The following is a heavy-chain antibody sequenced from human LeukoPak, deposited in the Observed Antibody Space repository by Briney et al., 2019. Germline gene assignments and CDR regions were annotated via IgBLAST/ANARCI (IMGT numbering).Heavy chain of an antibody. J-gene: IGHJ6*02. D-gene: IGHD3-22*01. Sequence: SVTVSCKASGGTFSSYAISWVRQAPGQGLEWMGGIIPIFGTANYAQKFQGRVTIIADESTSTAYMELSSLRSEDTAVYYCAREADSSGYYRYYYYGMDVWGQGTTVTVSS. V-gene: IGHV1-69*13. CDR3: AREADSSGYYRYYYYGMDV. CDR1: GGTFSSYA. CDR2: IIPIFGTA.